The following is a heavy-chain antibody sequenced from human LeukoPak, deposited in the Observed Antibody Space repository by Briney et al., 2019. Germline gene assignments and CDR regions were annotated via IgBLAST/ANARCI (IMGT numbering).Heavy chain of an antibody. Sequence: PGGSLRLSCAASGFTFNNAWMSWVRQAPGKGLEWVGRIKSKTDDGTTDYAAPVKGRFTISRDDSKNTLYLQMNSLKTEDTAVYYCSGYDWELTLTGWGQGSLVTVSS. CDR3: SGYDWELTLTG. V-gene: IGHV3-15*01. D-gene: IGHD5-12*01. J-gene: IGHJ4*02. CDR1: GFTFNNAW. CDR2: IKSKTDDGTT.